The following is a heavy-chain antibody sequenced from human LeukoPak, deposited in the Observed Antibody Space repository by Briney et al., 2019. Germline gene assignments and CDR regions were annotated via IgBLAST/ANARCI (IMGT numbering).Heavy chain of an antibody. D-gene: IGHD2-15*01. Sequence: PSETLSLTCTVSSGSISSYYWSWIRQPPGKGLEWIGYIYYSGSTNYNPSLKSRVTISVDTSKNQFSLKLSSVTAADTAVYYCARDFCSGGSCQGFDPWGQGTLVTVSS. CDR2: IYYSGST. V-gene: IGHV4-59*01. CDR1: SGSISSYY. CDR3: ARDFCSGGSCQGFDP. J-gene: IGHJ5*02.